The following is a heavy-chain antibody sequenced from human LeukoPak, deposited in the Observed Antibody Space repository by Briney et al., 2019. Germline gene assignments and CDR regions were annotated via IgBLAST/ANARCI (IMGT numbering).Heavy chain of an antibody. CDR3: ARTVRLRLVVPAAIGTTEMFDY. J-gene: IGHJ4*02. CDR1: GFTFSSYS. D-gene: IGHD2-2*02. CDR2: ISSSSSYI. Sequence: GGSLRLSCAASGFTFSSYSMNWVRQAPGKGLEWVSSISSSSSYIYYADSVKGRFTISRDDAKNSLYLQMNSLRAEDTAVYYCARTVRLRLVVPAAIGTTEMFDYWGQGTLVTVSS. V-gene: IGHV3-21*01.